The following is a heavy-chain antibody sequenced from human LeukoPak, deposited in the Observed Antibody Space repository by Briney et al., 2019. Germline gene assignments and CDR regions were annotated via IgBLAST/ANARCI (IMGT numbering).Heavy chain of an antibody. CDR1: GGSISNYH. Sequence: SETLSLTCTVSGGSISNYHWNWIRQPPGKGLEWIGYIYYSGSTNYNPSLKSRLTISLDTPKNQFSLKLTSVTAADSAIYYCARGTSPSITFAYWGQGTLVTVSS. CDR2: IYYSGST. J-gene: IGHJ4*02. V-gene: IGHV4-59*01. D-gene: IGHD2-2*01. CDR3: ARGTSPSITFAY.